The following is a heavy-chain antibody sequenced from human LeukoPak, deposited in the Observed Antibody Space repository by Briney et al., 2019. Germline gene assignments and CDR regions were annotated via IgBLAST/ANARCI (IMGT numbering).Heavy chain of an antibody. CDR2: IKYDGSEK. Sequence: GGSLRLSCAASGFTFSSKWMSWVRRAPGKGPEWVANIKYDGSEKYYVDSVKGRFTISRDNAKNSLYLQMNSLRAEDTAVYYCARDGSGEWPIGYWGQGTLVTVSS. J-gene: IGHJ4*02. CDR3: ARDGSGEWPIGY. V-gene: IGHV3-7*01. D-gene: IGHD3-10*01. CDR1: GFTFSSKW.